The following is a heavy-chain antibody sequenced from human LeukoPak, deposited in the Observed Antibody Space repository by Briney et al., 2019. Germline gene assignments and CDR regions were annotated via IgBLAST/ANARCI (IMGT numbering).Heavy chain of an antibody. Sequence: SETLSLTCTVSGGSISSGDYYWSWIRQPPGKGLEWIGYIIYSGSTYYIPSLKSRVTISVDTSTNQFSLKLSSVTAADTAVYYCAREWEWELRRGAGYFDYWGQGTLVTVSS. V-gene: IGHV4-30-4*08. CDR1: GGSISSGDYY. CDR2: IIYSGST. D-gene: IGHD1-26*01. J-gene: IGHJ4*02. CDR3: AREWEWELRRGAGYFDY.